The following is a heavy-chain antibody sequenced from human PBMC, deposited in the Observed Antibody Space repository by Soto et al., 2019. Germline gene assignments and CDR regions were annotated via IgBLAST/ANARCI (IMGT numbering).Heavy chain of an antibody. CDR1: TFPFSTYW. V-gene: IGHV3-7*01. CDR3: AGGNALDV. J-gene: IGHJ6*02. CDR2: IHRDEIEK. Sequence: PGGSLRLSCEASTFPFSTYWMTWVRQAPGKGLEWVANIHRDEIEKYYMDSVKGRFTISRDNAKNSLYLQMTSLRAEDTAVYYCAGGNALDVWGQGTTVTVSS.